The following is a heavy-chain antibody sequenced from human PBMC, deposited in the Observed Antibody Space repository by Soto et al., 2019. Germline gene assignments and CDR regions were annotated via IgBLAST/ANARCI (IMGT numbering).Heavy chain of an antibody. D-gene: IGHD4-17*01. V-gene: IGHV4-38-2*01. CDR3: ARLTVTDVSDY. CDR2: IYQSGST. J-gene: IGHJ4*02. CDR1: GHSISSAYN. Sequence: NPSETLSLTCAVSGHSISSAYNWGWFRQPPGKGLEWLGTIYQSGSTYYNPSLKSRVTISVDTSKNQFSLKLRSVTAADTAVYFCARLTVTDVSDYWGQGTLVTVSS.